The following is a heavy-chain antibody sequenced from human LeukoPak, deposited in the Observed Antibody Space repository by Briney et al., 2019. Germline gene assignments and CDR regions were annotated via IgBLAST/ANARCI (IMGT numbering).Heavy chain of an antibody. D-gene: IGHD1-14*01. Sequence: SETLSLTCTVSGGSISSSSYYWGWIRQPPGKGLEWIGSIYYSGSTYYNPSLKSRVTISVDTSKNQFSLKLSSVTAADTAVYYCARGVSRSGLGYWGQGTLVTVSS. J-gene: IGHJ4*02. V-gene: IGHV4-39*07. CDR2: IYYSGST. CDR3: ARGVSRSGLGY. CDR1: GGSISSSSYY.